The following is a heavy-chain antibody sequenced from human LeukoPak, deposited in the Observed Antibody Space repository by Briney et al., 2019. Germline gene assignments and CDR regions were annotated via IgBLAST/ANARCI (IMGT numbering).Heavy chain of an antibody. CDR1: GFTFSSYA. D-gene: IGHD2-15*01. V-gene: IGHV3-30-3*01. J-gene: IGHJ4*02. CDR3: ARGPLGRYCSGGSCYPGGY. CDR2: ISYDGSNK. Sequence: GGSLRLSCAASGFTFSSYAMHWVRKAPGKGLDWLAVISYDGSNKYYADSVKGRFTISRDNSKNTLYLQMNSLRAEDTAVYYCARGPLGRYCSGGSCYPGGYWGQGTLVTVSS.